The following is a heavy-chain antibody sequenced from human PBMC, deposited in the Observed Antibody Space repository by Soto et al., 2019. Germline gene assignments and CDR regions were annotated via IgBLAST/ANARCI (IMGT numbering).Heavy chain of an antibody. Sequence: EVQLVESVGGLVKPGGSLRLSCAASGFTFSSYSMNWVRQSPGKGLEWVSSISSSSSYIYYADSVKGRFTISRDNAKNSLYLQMNSLRADDTAVYYCARDPDILTRFDYWGQGTLVPVSS. CDR3: ARDPDILTRFDY. CDR2: ISSSSSYI. J-gene: IGHJ4*02. CDR1: GFTFSSYS. V-gene: IGHV3-21*01. D-gene: IGHD3-9*01.